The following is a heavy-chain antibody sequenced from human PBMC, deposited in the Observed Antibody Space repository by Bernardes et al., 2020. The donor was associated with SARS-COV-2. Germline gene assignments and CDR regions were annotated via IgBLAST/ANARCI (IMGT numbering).Heavy chain of an antibody. Sequence: ETLSLPCTVSGGSISTYYWSWTRQPPGKGLEWIGYIDYTGSTNYNPSLRSRVTISVDTSKNQFSLKLSSVTAADTAVYYCARDLGGCSRTSCYSGGFDPWGQGTLGTVSS. V-gene: IGHV4-59*01. D-gene: IGHD2-2*02. CDR1: GGSISTYY. J-gene: IGHJ5*02. CDR3: ARDLGGCSRTSCYSGGFDP. CDR2: IDYTGST.